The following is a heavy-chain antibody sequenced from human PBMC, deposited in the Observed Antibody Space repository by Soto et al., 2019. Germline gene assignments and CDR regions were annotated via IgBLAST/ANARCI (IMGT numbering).Heavy chain of an antibody. CDR3: AKTASMTLSDGFDH. CDR2: ISGSGSNP. CDR1: GFTFSSYA. Sequence: EVQVLESGGGLVQPGGSLRLSCAASGFTFSSYAMSWVRQAPGQGLEWVSAISGSGSNPYYADSVKGRFTISRDNSKNTLYLQMNSMRAEDTALYYCAKTASMTLSDGFDHWGQVTLVTVSS. D-gene: IGHD2-21*02. J-gene: IGHJ4*02. V-gene: IGHV3-23*01.